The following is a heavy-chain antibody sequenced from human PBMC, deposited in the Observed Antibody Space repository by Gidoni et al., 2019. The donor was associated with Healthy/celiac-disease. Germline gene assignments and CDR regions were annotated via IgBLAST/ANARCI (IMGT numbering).Heavy chain of an antibody. CDR2: MDPSDSYT. Sequence: EVQLVQSGAEVKKPGEYLRISCKGSGYSFTSYWNSWVRQMPGKGLEWMGRMDPSDSYTNSSPSFQGHVTISADKSISTAYLQWSSLKASYTAMYYCARLQYYDFWSGYLHYYYMDVWGKGTTVTVSS. V-gene: IGHV5-10-1*03. CDR3: ARLQYYDFWSGYLHYYYMDV. J-gene: IGHJ6*03. CDR1: GYSFTSYW. D-gene: IGHD3-3*01.